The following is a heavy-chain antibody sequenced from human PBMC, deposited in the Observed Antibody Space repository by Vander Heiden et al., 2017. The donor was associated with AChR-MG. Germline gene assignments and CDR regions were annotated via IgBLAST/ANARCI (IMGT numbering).Heavy chain of an antibody. CDR3: ARGKPPSSRVDY. CDR1: GGSISSYY. V-gene: IGHV4-59*01. D-gene: IGHD2-2*01. CDR2: IYYSGST. J-gene: IGHJ4*02. Sequence: QVQLQESGPGLVKPSETLSLTCPVSGGSISSYYWSWIRQPPGKGLEWIGYIYYSGSTNYNPSLKSRVTISVDTSKNQFSLKLSSVTAADTAVYYCARGKPPSSRVDYWGQGTLVTVSS.